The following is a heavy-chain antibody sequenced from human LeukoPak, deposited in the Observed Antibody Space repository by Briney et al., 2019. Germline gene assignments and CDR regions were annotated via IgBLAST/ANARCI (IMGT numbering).Heavy chain of an antibody. Sequence: ASVKVSCKASGFTFTSSAMQWVRQARGQRLEWIGWIVVGSGNTNYAQKFQERVTITRDMSTSTAYMELSSLRSEDTAVYYCAAERWDCSGGSCYSNYWGQRTLVTVSS. V-gene: IGHV1-58*02. CDR2: IVVGSGNT. J-gene: IGHJ4*02. CDR3: AAERWDCSGGSCYSNY. D-gene: IGHD2-15*01. CDR1: GFTFTSSA.